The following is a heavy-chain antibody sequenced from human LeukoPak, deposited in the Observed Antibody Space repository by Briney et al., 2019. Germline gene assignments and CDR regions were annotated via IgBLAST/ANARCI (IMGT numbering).Heavy chain of an antibody. J-gene: IGHJ4*02. Sequence: GESLKISCKGSGYSFTSYWIGWVRQMPGKGLEWMGIIYPGDSDTRYSPSFQGQVTISADKSISTAYLQWSSLKASDTAMYYCARQTEPGIAAAGTPFGYWGQGTLVTVSS. D-gene: IGHD6-13*01. CDR2: IYPGDSDT. V-gene: IGHV5-51*01. CDR1: GYSFTSYW. CDR3: ARQTEPGIAAAGTPFGY.